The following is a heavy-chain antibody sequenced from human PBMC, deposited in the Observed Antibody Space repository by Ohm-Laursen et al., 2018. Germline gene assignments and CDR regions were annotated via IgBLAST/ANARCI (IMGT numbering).Heavy chain of an antibody. V-gene: IGHV3-30*03. CDR1: GFTFSNYG. J-gene: IGHJ6*02. Sequence: SLRLSCAASGFTFSNYGMLWVRQAPGKGLEWVTVISKDGDNKFYSDSVKGRFTISRDNSENTLDLQMNSLRAEDTALYHCARVPGWLDDYYYYGMDVWGQGTTVTVSS. D-gene: IGHD6-19*01. CDR3: ARVPGWLDDYYYYGMDV. CDR2: ISKDGDNK.